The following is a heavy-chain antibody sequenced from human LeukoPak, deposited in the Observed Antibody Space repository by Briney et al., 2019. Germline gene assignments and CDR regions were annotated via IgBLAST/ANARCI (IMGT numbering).Heavy chain of an antibody. J-gene: IGHJ3*02. CDR1: GGSISKNGYS. V-gene: IGHV4-30-2*01. CDR3: ARHGVDDYVWGSYRSRRDAFDI. Sequence: SQTLSLTCAVSGGSISKNGYSWNWIRQPPGKGLEWIGHIYHSGSTNYNPSLKSRVTISVDTSKNQFSLKLSSVTAADTAVYYCARHGVDDYVWGSYRSRRDAFDIWGQGTMVTVSS. D-gene: IGHD3-16*02. CDR2: IYHSGST.